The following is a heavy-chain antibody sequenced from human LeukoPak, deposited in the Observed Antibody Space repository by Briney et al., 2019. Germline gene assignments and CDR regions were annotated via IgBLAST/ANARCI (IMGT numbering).Heavy chain of an antibody. J-gene: IGHJ4*02. CDR3: ARVTMVRGVIDY. CDR2: INPSGGST. D-gene: IGHD3-10*01. V-gene: IGHV1-46*01. CDR1: GYTFTSYY. Sequence: ASVKVSCKASGYTFTSYYMHWVRQAPGQGLEWMGIINPSGGSTSYAQKFQDRVTMTRDTSISTAYMELSRLRSDDTAVYYCARVTMVRGVIDYWGQGTLVTVSS.